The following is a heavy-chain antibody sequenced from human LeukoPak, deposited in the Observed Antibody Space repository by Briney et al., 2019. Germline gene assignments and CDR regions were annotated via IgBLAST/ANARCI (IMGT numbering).Heavy chain of an antibody. CDR1: GFTFDDYA. Sequence: GGSLRLSCAASGFTFDDYAMHWVRQAPGKGLEWVSGISWNSGSISYADSVKGRFTISRDNAKNSLYLQMNSLRAEDMALYYCAKGPRYSSGWYFDYWGQGTLVTVSS. V-gene: IGHV3-9*03. CDR2: ISWNSGSI. D-gene: IGHD6-19*01. J-gene: IGHJ4*02. CDR3: AKGPRYSSGWYFDY.